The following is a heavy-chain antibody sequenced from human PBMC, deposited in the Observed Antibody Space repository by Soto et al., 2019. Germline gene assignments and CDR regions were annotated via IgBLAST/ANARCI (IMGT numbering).Heavy chain of an antibody. Sequence: QVQLQESGPGLVKPSETLPLTCTVSGASISSYYWSWIRQPAGKGLEWIGRFSTTGSTNYNPSLKSRVTVSVDTSKNQFSLKLNSVTAADTAVYFCARGAYGSGSSPNWFDPWGQGTLVTVSS. CDR2: FSTTGST. D-gene: IGHD3-10*01. V-gene: IGHV4-4*07. CDR1: GASISSYY. CDR3: ARGAYGSGSSPNWFDP. J-gene: IGHJ5*02.